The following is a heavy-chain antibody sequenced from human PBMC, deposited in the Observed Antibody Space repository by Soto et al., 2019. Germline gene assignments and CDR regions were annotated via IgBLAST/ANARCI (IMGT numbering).Heavy chain of an antibody. J-gene: IGHJ4*02. V-gene: IGHV3-30*18. CDR1: GFTFSSYG. D-gene: IGHD3-10*01. CDR3: AKDSYRCGETYFDY. CDR2: ISYDGSNK. Sequence: QVQLVESGGGVVQPGRSLRLSCAASGFTFSSYGMHWVRQAPGKGLEWVAVISYDGSNKYYADAVKGLFTISRDNSKNTLYLQMNSLRAEDTAVYYCAKDSYRCGETYFDYWVQGTLVTVSS.